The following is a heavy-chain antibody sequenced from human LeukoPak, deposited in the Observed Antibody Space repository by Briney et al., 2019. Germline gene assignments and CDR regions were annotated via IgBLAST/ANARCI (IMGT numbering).Heavy chain of an antibody. V-gene: IGHV3-23*01. Sequence: GGSLRLSCAASGFTFSGYAMSWVRQAPGKGLEWVSAISGSGGSTYYADSVKGRFTISRDNSKNTLYLQMNSLRAEDTAVYYCAKDLSIRFDYYDSSGYYFSYFQHWGQGTLVTVSS. D-gene: IGHD3-22*01. CDR3: AKDLSIRFDYYDSSGYYFSYFQH. CDR1: GFTFSGYA. CDR2: ISGSGGST. J-gene: IGHJ1*01.